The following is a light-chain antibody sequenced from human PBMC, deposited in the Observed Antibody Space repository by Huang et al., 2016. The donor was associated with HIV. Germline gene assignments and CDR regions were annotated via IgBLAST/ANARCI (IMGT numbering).Light chain of an antibody. CDR3: QQYYHNPLT. CDR2: WAS. V-gene: IGKV4-1*01. J-gene: IGKJ4*01. CDR1: QSLFFSSNQRSY. Sequence: DIVITQSPDSLTVSLGERAPIHCRSSQSLFFSSNQRSYLAWYQKKPGQPPKLVISWASARESGVPDRFSGSGSETHFTLTINSLQAEDVAVYYCQQYYHNPLTFGGGTKVEI.